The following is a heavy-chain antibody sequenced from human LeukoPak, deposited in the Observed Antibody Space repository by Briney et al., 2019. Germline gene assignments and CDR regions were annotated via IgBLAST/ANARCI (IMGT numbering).Heavy chain of an antibody. CDR2: ISWNSGSI. D-gene: IGHD3-10*01. V-gene: IGHV3-9*01. J-gene: IGHJ4*02. CDR3: AKGDNYGSFDY. CDR1: GFTFDDYA. Sequence: PGGSLRLSCAASGFTFDDYAMHWVRQAPGKGLEWVSGISWNSGSIGYADSVKARFTISRDNAKNSLYLQMNSLRAEDTALYYCAKGDNYGSFDYWGQGTLVTVSS.